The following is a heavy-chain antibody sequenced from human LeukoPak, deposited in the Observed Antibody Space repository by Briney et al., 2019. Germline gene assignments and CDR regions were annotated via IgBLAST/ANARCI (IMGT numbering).Heavy chain of an antibody. CDR1: GFTFSSYA. Sequence: GGSLRLSCAASGFTFSSYAMSWARQAPGKGLEWVSAISGSGGSTYYADSVKGRFTISRDNSKNTLYLQMNSLRAEDTAVYYCAKGKFGILTGDDYWGQGTLVTVSS. CDR3: AKGKFGILTGDDY. J-gene: IGHJ4*02. D-gene: IGHD3-9*01. CDR2: ISGSGGST. V-gene: IGHV3-23*01.